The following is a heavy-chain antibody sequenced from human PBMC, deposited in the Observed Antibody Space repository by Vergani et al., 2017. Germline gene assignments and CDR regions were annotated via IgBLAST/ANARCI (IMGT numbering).Heavy chain of an antibody. CDR1: GYTLTELS. CDR2: IIPIFGTA. D-gene: IGHD2-2*01. J-gene: IGHJ5*02. V-gene: IGHV1-69*13. CDR3: AREGRYQLNWFDP. Sequence: QVQLVQSGAEVKKPGASVKVSCKVSGYTLTELSMHWVRQAPGKGLEWMGGIIPIFGTANYAQKFQGRVTITADESTSTAYMELSSLRSEDTAVYYCAREGRYQLNWFDPWGQGTLVTVSS.